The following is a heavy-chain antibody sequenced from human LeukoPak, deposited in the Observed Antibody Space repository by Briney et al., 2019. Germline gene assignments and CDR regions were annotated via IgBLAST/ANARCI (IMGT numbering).Heavy chain of an antibody. D-gene: IGHD2-15*01. CDR3: ARSSSVDAFDI. J-gene: IGHJ3*02. V-gene: IGHV4-39*07. CDR1: GDSISSGSYY. Sequence: PSETLSLTCTVSGDSISSGSYYWGWIRQPPGKGLEWIGSIYYSGSTDYNPSLKSRVTISVDTSKNQFSLKLSSVTAADTAVYYCARSSSVDAFDIWGQGTMVTVSS. CDR2: IYYSGST.